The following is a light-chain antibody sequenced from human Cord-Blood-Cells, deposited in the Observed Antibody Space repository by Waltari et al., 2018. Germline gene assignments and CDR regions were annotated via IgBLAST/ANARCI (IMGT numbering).Light chain of an antibody. CDR3: CSYAGSSTYV. Sequence: QSALTQPASVSGSPGQSITISCTGTSSDLGGYNLASGYQQHPGKAPKLMIYEGSKRPSGVSNRFSGSKSGNTPSQTISGLQAEDEADYYCCSYAGSSTYVFGTGTKVTVL. CDR1: SSDLGGYNL. CDR2: EGS. V-gene: IGLV2-23*01. J-gene: IGLJ1*01.